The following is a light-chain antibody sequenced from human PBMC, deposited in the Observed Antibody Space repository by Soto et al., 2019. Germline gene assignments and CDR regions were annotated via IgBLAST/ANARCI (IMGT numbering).Light chain of an antibody. V-gene: IGKV3-20*01. Sequence: EIVLTQSPGTLSLSPGERATLSCRASQSVRSNYLAWYQQKPGQAPSLLIYGTSGRTGGTPDRFTGSGSGTDFTLTISRLEPEDFAVYFCQQYGDSPGTFVQGTKLEIK. J-gene: IGKJ2*01. CDR3: QQYGDSPGT. CDR2: GTS. CDR1: QSVRSNY.